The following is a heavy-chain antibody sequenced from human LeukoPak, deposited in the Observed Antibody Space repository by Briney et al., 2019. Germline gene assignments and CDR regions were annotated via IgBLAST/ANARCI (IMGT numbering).Heavy chain of an antibody. J-gene: IGHJ4*02. Sequence: GASVKVSCKASGGTFSSYAISWVRQAPGQGLEWMGGIIPIFGTANYAQKFQGRVTITTDESTSTAYMELSSLRSEDTAVYYCASRPYYYDSSGYFGGFDYWGQGTLVTVSS. CDR2: IIPIFGTA. CDR3: ASRPYYYDSSGYFGGFDY. V-gene: IGHV1-69*05. CDR1: GGTFSSYA. D-gene: IGHD3-22*01.